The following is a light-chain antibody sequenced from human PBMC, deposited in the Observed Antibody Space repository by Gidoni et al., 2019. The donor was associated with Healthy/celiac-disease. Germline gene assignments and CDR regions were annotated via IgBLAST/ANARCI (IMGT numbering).Light chain of an antibody. CDR3: LQDYNSPRT. CDR2: AAS. CDR1: QVIRDD. Sequence: ASQMTQSPSSLSASVGDRVTITCRASQVIRDDLGWYQQKPGKAPKLLIYAASSLESGVPSRFSGSGSGTDFTLTISSLQPEDFAIYYCLQDYNSPRTFGQGTKVE. J-gene: IGKJ1*01. V-gene: IGKV1-6*01.